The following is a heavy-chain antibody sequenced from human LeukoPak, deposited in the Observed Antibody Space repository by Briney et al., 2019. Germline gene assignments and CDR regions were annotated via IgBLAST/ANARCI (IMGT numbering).Heavy chain of an antibody. J-gene: IGHJ4*02. D-gene: IGHD6-13*01. CDR1: GGSVNNYY. CDR2: IYRGNT. V-gene: IGHV4-59*08. CDR3: AAHAAISAAGTAPSDN. Sequence: KPSETLSLTCTVSGGSVNNYYWSWIRQPPGKGLDWIGYIYRGNTKYNPSLKSRVTISMDTSQNQISLRLISGTAADTAVYYCAAHAAISAAGTAPSDNWGQGMLVTVSS.